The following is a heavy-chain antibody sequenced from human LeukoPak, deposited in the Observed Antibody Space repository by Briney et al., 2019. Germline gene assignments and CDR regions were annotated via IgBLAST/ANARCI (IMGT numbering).Heavy chain of an antibody. D-gene: IGHD3-3*01. J-gene: IGHJ6*02. CDR1: GYTFTGYY. CDR3: ARDHPRAIFGVVISYGMDV. V-gene: IGHV1-2*02. Sequence: GASVKVSCKASGYTFTGYYMHWVRQAPGQGLEWMGWINPNSGGTNYAQKFQGRVTMTRDTSISTAYMELSRLRSDDTAVYYCARDHPRAIFGVVISYGMDVWGQGTTATVSS. CDR2: INPNSGGT.